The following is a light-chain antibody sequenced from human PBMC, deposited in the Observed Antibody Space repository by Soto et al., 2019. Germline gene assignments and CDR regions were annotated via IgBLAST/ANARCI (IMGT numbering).Light chain of an antibody. CDR2: EAT. CDR1: SNDFGRYNL. J-gene: IGLJ2*01. V-gene: IGLV2-23*01. CDR3: CSYAGTTTLL. Sequence: QSALTQPASVSGSPGQSITISCTGTSNDFGRYNLVSWYQHHPGKAPKLIIYEATKRPSGVSDRFSGSKSGNTASLTISGLQAADEADYFCCSYAGTTTLLFGGGTKLTVL.